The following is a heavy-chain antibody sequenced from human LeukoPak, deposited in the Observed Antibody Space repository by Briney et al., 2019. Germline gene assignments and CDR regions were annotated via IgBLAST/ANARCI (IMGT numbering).Heavy chain of an antibody. CDR3: ARRPTTVTTNWFDP. D-gene: IGHD4-17*01. V-gene: IGHV4-59*01. J-gene: IGHJ5*02. CDR1: GGSISRYY. CDR2: IYYSGST. Sequence: KPSETLSLTCTVSGGSISRYYWSWIRQPPGKGLEWIGYIYYSGSTNYNPSLKSRVTMSVDTSKNQFSLKLSSVTAADTAVYYCARRPTTVTTNWFDPWGQGTLVTVSS.